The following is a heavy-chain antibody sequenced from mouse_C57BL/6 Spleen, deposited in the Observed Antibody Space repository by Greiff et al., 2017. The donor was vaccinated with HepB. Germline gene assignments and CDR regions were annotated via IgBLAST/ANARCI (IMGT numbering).Heavy chain of an antibody. Sequence: QVQLQQSGPELVKPGASVKISCKASGYAFSSSWMNWVKQRPGKGLEWIGRIYPGDGDTNYNGKFKGKATLTADKSSSTAYMQRSSLTSEDSAVYCCARGRGDYWGQGTTLTVSS. V-gene: IGHV1-82*01. J-gene: IGHJ2*01. CDR2: IYPGDGDT. CDR3: ARGRGDY. CDR1: GYAFSSSW.